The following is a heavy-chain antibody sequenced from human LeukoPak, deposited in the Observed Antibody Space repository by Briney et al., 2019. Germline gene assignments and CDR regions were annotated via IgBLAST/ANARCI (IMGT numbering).Heavy chain of an antibody. J-gene: IGHJ6*02. CDR3: ARAPQINGMDV. CDR1: GGSISSYY. CDR2: IYYSGST. Sequence: PSETLSLTCTVSGGSISSYYWSWIRQPPGKGLEWIGYIYYSGSTNYNPSLKSRVTISVDTSKNQFSLKLSSVTAADTAVYYCARAPQINGMDVWGQGTTVTVSS. V-gene: IGHV4-59*08.